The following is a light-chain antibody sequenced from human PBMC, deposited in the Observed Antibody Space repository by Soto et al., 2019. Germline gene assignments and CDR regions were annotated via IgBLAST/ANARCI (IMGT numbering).Light chain of an antibody. CDR3: MQALQTPLT. CDR1: QSLLHNNGNNF. V-gene: IGKV2-28*01. CDR2: LGS. Sequence: DIVMTQSPLSLPVTPGEPASISCRSSQSLLHNNGNNFLDWYLQKPGQSPQLLIYLGSNRASGVPDRFSGGGSGTDFTLRISRVEAEYVGVYYCMQALQTPLTFGQGTKLEIK. J-gene: IGKJ2*01.